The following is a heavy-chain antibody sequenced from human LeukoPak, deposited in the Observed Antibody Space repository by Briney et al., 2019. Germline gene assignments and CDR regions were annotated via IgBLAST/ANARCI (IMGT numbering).Heavy chain of an antibody. Sequence: ASVKVSCKASGYTFTSYYMHWVRQAPGQGLEWMGIINPSGGSTSYAQKFQGRVTMTRDTSTSTVYMELSSLRSEDTAVYYCARDGGGGQWLVQGDAFDIWGQGTMVTVSS. J-gene: IGHJ3*02. CDR1: GYTFTSYY. CDR3: ARDGGGGQWLVQGDAFDI. D-gene: IGHD6-19*01. CDR2: INPSGGST. V-gene: IGHV1-46*01.